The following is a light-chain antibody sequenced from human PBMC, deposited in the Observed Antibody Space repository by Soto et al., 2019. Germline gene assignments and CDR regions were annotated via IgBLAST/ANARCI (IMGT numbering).Light chain of an antibody. J-gene: IGKJ5*01. Sequence: EIVLTQSPGTLSLSPGERATLSCRASQSVSSSYLAWYQQKPGQPPRLLIYGASSRATGIPDRFSGSGSGTDFTLTISRLEPEDFAVYFCQRYGSSPLITFGQGTRLEI. V-gene: IGKV3-20*01. CDR1: QSVSSSY. CDR2: GAS. CDR3: QRYGSSPLIT.